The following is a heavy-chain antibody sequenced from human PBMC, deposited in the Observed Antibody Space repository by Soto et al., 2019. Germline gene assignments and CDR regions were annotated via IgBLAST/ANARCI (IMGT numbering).Heavy chain of an antibody. CDR2: ISAYNGNT. CDR3: ARDHPGVIVVVPAAINYYGMDV. V-gene: IGHV1-18*04. J-gene: IGHJ6*02. D-gene: IGHD2-2*02. CDR1: GYTFTSYG. Sequence: ASVKVSCKASGYTFTSYGISWVRQAPGQGLEWMGWISAYNGNTNYAQKLQGRVTMTTDTSTSTAYMELRSLRSDDTAVYYYARDHPGVIVVVPAAINYYGMDVWGQGTTVTVSS.